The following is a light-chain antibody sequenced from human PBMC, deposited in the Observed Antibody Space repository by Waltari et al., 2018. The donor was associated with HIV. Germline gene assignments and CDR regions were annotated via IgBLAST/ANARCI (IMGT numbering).Light chain of an antibody. CDR3: QHLNTYPYT. Sequence: DIQLTQSPSFLSASVGDRVTITCRADHRISTYLAWYQQKPGKAPKLLISAAPALQSGVPSRFSGSGSGREFTLTISSLQPEDFASYYCQHLNTYPYTFGQGTKLEIK. J-gene: IGKJ2*01. CDR1: HRISTY. V-gene: IGKV1-9*01. CDR2: AAP.